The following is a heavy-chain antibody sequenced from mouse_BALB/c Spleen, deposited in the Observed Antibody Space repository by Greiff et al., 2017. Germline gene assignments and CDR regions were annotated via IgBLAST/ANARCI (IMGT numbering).Heavy chain of an antibody. CDR2: IYPYNGGT. D-gene: IGHD1-1*01. Sequence: EVQVVESGPELVKPGASVKISCKASGYTFTDYNMHWVKQSHGKSLEWIGYIYPYNGGTGYNQKFKSKATLTVDNSSSTAYMELRSLTSEDSAVYYCARLLRYWYFDVWGAGTTVTVSS. V-gene: IGHV1S29*02. CDR1: GYTFTDYN. CDR3: ARLLRYWYFDV. J-gene: IGHJ1*01.